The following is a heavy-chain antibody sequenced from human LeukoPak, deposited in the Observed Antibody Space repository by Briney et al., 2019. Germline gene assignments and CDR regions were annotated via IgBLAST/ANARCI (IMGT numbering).Heavy chain of an antibody. J-gene: IGHJ4*02. CDR1: GYSLNTYA. CDR3: ARVGSPYSGTYTFDY. CDR2: ISYDGFNK. V-gene: IGHV3-30-3*01. Sequence: GGSLRLSCAASGYSLNTYAIHWVRQAPGKGLEWVAVISYDGFNKYYADSVKGRSTISRDNSRNTAYLQMNNLRTEDTAVYFCARVGSPYSGTYTFDYWGQGTLVTVSS. D-gene: IGHD1-26*01.